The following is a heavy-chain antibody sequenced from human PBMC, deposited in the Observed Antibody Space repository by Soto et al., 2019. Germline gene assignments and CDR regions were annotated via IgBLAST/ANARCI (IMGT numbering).Heavy chain of an antibody. V-gene: IGHV4-59*01. CDR2: VYNRGST. CDR1: GGSISSNY. CDR3: ARYRREAVAGYTLDN. Sequence: SETLSLTCTVSGGSISSNYWTWIRQPPGKGLEWIGYVYNRGSTNYNPSLKSRVTISEDTSKSQFSLKVNSMTAADTAVYYCARYRREAVAGYTLDNWGQGILVTVSS. D-gene: IGHD6-13*01. J-gene: IGHJ4*02.